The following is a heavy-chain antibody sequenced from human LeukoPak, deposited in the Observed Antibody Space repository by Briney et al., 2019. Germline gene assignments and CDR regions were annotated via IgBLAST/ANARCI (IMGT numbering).Heavy chain of an antibody. CDR2: IIVDSGKT. V-gene: IGHV1-58*01. CDR1: GFTFSGSA. D-gene: IGHD3-10*01. Sequence: ASVKVSCKASGFTFSGSAVQWVRQARGQPLEWLGWIIVDSGKTQYQQRLQQRVTITRDMSTNTAYMELSSLTPEDTAVYYCAADSTPMVRGFLIAFAYWGQGAQVTVSS. CDR3: AADSTPMVRGFLIAFAY. J-gene: IGHJ4*02.